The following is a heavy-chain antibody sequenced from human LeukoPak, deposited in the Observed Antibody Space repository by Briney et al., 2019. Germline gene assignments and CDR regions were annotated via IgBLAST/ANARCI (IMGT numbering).Heavy chain of an antibody. CDR3: ARGGYVGYCSSTSCSRAHDY. Sequence: SETLSLTCAVYGGSFSGYYWSWIRQPPGKGLEWIGEINHSGSTNYNPSLKSRVTISVDTSKNQFSLKLSSVTAADTAVYYCARGGYVGYCSSTSCSRAHDYWGQGTLVTVS. CDR2: INHSGST. CDR1: GGSFSGYY. V-gene: IGHV4-34*01. D-gene: IGHD2-2*01. J-gene: IGHJ4*02.